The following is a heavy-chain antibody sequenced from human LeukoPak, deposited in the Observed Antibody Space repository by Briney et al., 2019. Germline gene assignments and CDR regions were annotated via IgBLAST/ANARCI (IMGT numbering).Heavy chain of an antibody. CDR1: GFTFSSYW. CDR3: ARDRVAVTASFDY. Sequence: GGSLRLSCEASGFTFSSYWMHWVRQAPGKGLEWVALIWYDGSNKYYADSVRGRFTISRDNSKNTLYLHMNSLRAEDTAVYYCARDRVAVTASFDYWGQGTQVTVSS. CDR2: IWYDGSNK. V-gene: IGHV3-33*08. J-gene: IGHJ4*02. D-gene: IGHD2-21*02.